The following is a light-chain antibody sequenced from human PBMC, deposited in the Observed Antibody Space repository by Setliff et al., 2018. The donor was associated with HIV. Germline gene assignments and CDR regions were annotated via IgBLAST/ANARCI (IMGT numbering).Light chain of an antibody. Sequence: SYELTQPPSVSVAPGKTARITCGGNNIGSKSVHWYQQKPGQAPVLVISYDSDRPSGIPERFSGSNSGNTATPTISRVEAGDEADYYCQVWDSSSDHPYVFGTGTKDTVL. J-gene: IGLJ1*01. CDR2: YDS. CDR1: NIGSKS. CDR3: QVWDSSSDHPYV. V-gene: IGLV3-21*04.